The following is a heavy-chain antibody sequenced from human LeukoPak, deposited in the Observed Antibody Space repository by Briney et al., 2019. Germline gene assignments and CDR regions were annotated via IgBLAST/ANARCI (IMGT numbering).Heavy chain of an antibody. Sequence: GGSLRLSCEASGSTFSSYAMNWDRQAPGKGLEWVSAIGSGGGSTDYADSVQGRFTTSRDNSKSTLYLQMNSLRAEDTAVYYCAKGFLGGTDQYFDSWGQGTLVTVSS. J-gene: IGHJ4*02. CDR3: AKGFLGGTDQYFDS. CDR1: GSTFSSYA. V-gene: IGHV3-23*01. CDR2: IGSGGGST. D-gene: IGHD6-19*01.